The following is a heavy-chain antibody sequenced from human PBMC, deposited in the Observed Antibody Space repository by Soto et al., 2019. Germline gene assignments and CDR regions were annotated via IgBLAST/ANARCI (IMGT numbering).Heavy chain of an antibody. CDR1: GFSLSTSGVG. CDR3: THRSGFGERKT. J-gene: IGHJ5*02. V-gene: IGHV2-5*02. CDR2: IYWDDNK. D-gene: IGHD3-10*01. Sequence: QITLQESGPTLVKPTQTLTLTCTFSGFSLSTSGVGVGWLRQPPGTTLEWLALIYWDDNKLYSPSLKSRLTITKDTHHNQVVVTVTNVDPVDTATYDCTHRSGFGERKTWGQGTLVTVSS.